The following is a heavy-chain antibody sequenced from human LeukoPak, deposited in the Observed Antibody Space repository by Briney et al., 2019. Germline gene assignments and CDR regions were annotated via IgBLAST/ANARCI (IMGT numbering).Heavy chain of an antibody. V-gene: IGHV1-18*01. Sequence: GASVTVSFTASGYTFTIYGISWVRQAPGQGLEWMGWISAYNGNTNYAQKLQGRVTMTTDTSTSTAYMELRSLRSDDTAVYYCARVRRAYSSGWTYPRLQEFDYWGQGTLVTVSS. CDR3: ARVRRAYSSGWTYPRLQEFDY. CDR2: ISAYNGNT. J-gene: IGHJ4*02. CDR1: GYTFTIYG. D-gene: IGHD6-19*01.